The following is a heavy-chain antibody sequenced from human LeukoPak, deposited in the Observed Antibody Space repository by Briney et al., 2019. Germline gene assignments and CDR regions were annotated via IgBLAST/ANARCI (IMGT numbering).Heavy chain of an antibody. D-gene: IGHD1-1*01. Sequence: SGGSLRLSCAASGFTFSSYAMSWVRQAPGKGLEWVSAISGSGGNTYYADSVKGRFTISRDNSKNTLYLQMNSLRAEDTAVYYCAKALLERRGDYYYGMDVWGQGTTVTVSS. V-gene: IGHV3-23*01. CDR3: AKALLERRGDYYYGMDV. J-gene: IGHJ6*02. CDR2: ISGSGGNT. CDR1: GFTFSSYA.